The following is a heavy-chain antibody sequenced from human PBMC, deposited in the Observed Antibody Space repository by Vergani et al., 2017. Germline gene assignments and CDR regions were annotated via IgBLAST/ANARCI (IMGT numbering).Heavy chain of an antibody. J-gene: IGHJ6*03. Sequence: QVQLLESGPGLVKPSQTLSLTCTVSGGSISSDDYFWSWIRLPAGKGLEWIGRIYTTGSTNYNPSLSGRVSMSIDTSKKQFSLTLNSVTAADTAVYYCASRRNSSSWYKDYYYYYMDVWGKGTTVTVSS. D-gene: IGHD6-13*01. CDR2: IYTTGST. V-gene: IGHV4-61*02. CDR3: ASRRNSSSWYKDYYYYYMDV. CDR1: GGSISSDDYF.